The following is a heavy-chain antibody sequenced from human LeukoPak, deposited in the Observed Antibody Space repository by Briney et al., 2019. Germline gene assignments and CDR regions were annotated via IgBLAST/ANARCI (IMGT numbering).Heavy chain of an antibody. CDR2: INPDGTVT. CDR3: ASLAGTLRVYYFDY. CDR1: GFTFNNYW. D-gene: IGHD5-12*01. J-gene: IGHJ4*02. Sequence: GGSLRLSCAASGFTFNNYWMHWVRQAPGKGLVWVSPINPDGTVTTYADSVKGRFTISRDNAKNSLYLQMNSLRAEDTAVYYCASLAGTLRVYYFDYWGQGTLVTVSS. V-gene: IGHV3-74*01.